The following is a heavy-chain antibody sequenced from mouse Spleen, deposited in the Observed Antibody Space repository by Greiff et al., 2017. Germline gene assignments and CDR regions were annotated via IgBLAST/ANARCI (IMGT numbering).Heavy chain of an antibody. Sequence: VKLMESGAELVRPGTSVKVSCKASGYAFTNYLIEWVKQRPGQGLEWIGVINPGSGGTNYNEKFKGKATLTADKSSSTAYMQLSSLTSDDSAVYFCARGGGYRYAMDYWGQGTSVTVSS. V-gene: IGHV1-54*01. CDR3: ARGGGYRYAMDY. CDR2: INPGSGGT. CDR1: GYAFTNYL. J-gene: IGHJ4*01. D-gene: IGHD2-2*01.